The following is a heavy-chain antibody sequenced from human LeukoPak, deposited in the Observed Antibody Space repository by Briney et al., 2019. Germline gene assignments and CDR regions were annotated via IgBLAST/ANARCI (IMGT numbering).Heavy chain of an antibody. D-gene: IGHD3-16*01. CDR3: VAWGSLVV. Sequence: GGSLRLSCAASGFTFSSYWMSWVRQAPGKGLDWVAHIKEDGTRKYYVDSVRGRFTISRDNAKNSLFLQMNSLRVEDTAVFYCVAWGSLVVWGQGTLVTVSS. J-gene: IGHJ4*02. CDR2: IKEDGTRK. V-gene: IGHV3-7*01. CDR1: GFTFSSYW.